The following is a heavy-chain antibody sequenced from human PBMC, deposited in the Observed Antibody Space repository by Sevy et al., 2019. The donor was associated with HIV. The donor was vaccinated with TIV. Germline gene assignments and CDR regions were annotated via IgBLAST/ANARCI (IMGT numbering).Heavy chain of an antibody. CDR1: GFTFSSSA. V-gene: IGHV3-23*01. Sequence: GGSLRLSCAASGFTFSSSAMNWVRQAPGKGLEWVSGIISSGDITYYPDSVKGRFTISRDKSKNTRYLHINSLRVEDTAIYDCAKRSNENFFDYWGQGSLVTVSS. CDR3: AKRSNENFFDY. J-gene: IGHJ4*02. CDR2: IISSGDIT. D-gene: IGHD2-8*01.